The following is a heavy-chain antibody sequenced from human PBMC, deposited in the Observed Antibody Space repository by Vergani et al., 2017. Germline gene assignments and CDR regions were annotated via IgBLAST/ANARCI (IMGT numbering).Heavy chain of an antibody. CDR1: GGSISSSNW. D-gene: IGHD1-20*01. V-gene: IGHV4-4*02. CDR3: ARFLTGTTTYYYYGMDV. J-gene: IGHJ6*02. CDR2: IYHSGST. Sequence: QVQLQESGPGLVKPSGTLSLTCAVSGGSISSSNWWSWVRQPPGKGLCWIGEIYHSGSTNYNPSLKSRVTISVDKSKNQFSLKLSSVTAADTAVYYCARFLTGTTTYYYYGMDVWGQGTTVTVSS.